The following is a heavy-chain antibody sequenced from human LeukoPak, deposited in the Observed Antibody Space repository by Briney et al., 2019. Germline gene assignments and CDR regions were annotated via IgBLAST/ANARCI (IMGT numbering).Heavy chain of an antibody. Sequence: PGGSLRLSCAASGFTFSAYYMSWIRQAPGKGLEWVSYISSWSGNAMSYADSVRGRFTISRDNAKNSLYLQMDSLRAEDTAVYYCATEYHSSHEYWGQGLLVTVSS. J-gene: IGHJ4*02. CDR3: ATEYHSSHEY. V-gene: IGHV3-11*04. D-gene: IGHD2/OR15-2a*01. CDR1: GFTFSAYY. CDR2: ISSWSGNAM.